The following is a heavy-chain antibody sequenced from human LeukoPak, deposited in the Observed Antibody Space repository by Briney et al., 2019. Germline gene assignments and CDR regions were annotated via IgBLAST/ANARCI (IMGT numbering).Heavy chain of an antibody. CDR1: GFTFSDYY. D-gene: IGHD6-19*01. V-gene: IGHV3-11*04. J-gene: IGHJ3*02. CDR3: ARGNSSDWTSDAFDI. CDR2: ISSSGSTI. Sequence: GGSLRLSCAASGFTFSDYYMSWIRQAPGKGLEWVSYISSSGSTIYYADSVKGRFTISRDNSKNMLYLRMNSLGTEDTAVYYCARGNSSDWTSDAFDIWGQGTMVTVSS.